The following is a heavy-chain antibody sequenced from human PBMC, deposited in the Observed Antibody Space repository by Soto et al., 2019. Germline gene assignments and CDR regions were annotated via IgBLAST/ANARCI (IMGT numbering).Heavy chain of an antibody. CDR1: GGSISSSSYY. CDR2: IYYSGST. Sequence: SETLSLTCTVSGGSISSSSYYWGWIRQPPGKGLEWIGSIYYSGSTYYNPSLKSRVTISVDTSKNQFSLKLSSVTAADTAVYYCARRDYYGSGSSNNYYYGMDVWGQGTTVTVSS. D-gene: IGHD3-10*01. J-gene: IGHJ6*02. V-gene: IGHV4-39*01. CDR3: ARRDYYGSGSSNNYYYGMDV.